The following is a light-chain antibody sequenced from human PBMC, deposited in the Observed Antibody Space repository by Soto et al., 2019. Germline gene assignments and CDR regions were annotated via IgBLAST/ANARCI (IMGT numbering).Light chain of an antibody. J-gene: IGLJ1*01. Sequence: VLTPPPTATGSTGQSVTISCSGDDSNIGPNTVNWYRQVPGTAPKLLIHNNDQRPSGVPDRISGSKSGTSASLAISGLHSDDEADYYCAALDDSLNAYVFGIGTKVTVL. CDR2: NND. CDR3: AALDDSLNAYV. CDR1: DSNIGPNT. V-gene: IGLV1-44*01.